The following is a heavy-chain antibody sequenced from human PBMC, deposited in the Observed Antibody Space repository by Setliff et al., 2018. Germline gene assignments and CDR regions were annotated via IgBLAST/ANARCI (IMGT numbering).Heavy chain of an antibody. V-gene: IGHV4-4*08. Sequence: SETLSLTCSVSGDSMSFSYWSWIRQPPGKGLEWIGHIYIGGSANYNPSLKSRVTMSIDTSKNQFSLKLTSVTAADTAVYYCAGGRRYDYGWDFDYWGQGTLVTVSS. CDR2: IYIGGSA. CDR3: AGGRRYDYGWDFDY. D-gene: IGHD4-17*01. CDR1: GDSMSFSY. J-gene: IGHJ4*02.